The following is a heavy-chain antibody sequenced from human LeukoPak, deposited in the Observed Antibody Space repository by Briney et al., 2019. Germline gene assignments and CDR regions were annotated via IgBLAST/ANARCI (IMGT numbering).Heavy chain of an antibody. V-gene: IGHV3-30-3*01. CDR3: AREELGPSPGFDP. CDR2: ISFDGSNK. CDR1: GFTVSSYT. J-gene: IGHJ5*02. D-gene: IGHD3-16*01. Sequence: GGSLRLSCAASGFTVSSYTIHWVRQPPGKGLEWVAVISFDGSNKYYADSVKGRFTISRDNSKNTLYLQMNSLRAEDTAVYYCAREELGPSPGFDPWGQGTLVTVSS.